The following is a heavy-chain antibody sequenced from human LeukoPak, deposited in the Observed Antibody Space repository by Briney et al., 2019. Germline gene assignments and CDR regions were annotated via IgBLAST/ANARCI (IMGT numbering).Heavy chain of an antibody. CDR1: GGIFSSYA. D-gene: IGHD5-18*01. J-gene: IGHJ6*02. CDR2: IIPIFGTA. CDR3: ASGYLLGYSYGPDYYGMDV. V-gene: IGHV1-69*13. Sequence: GASVKVSCKASGGIFSSYAISWVRQAPGQGLEWMGGIIPIFGTANYAQKFQGRVTITADESTSTAYMELSSLRSEDTAVYYCASGYLLGYSYGPDYYGMDVWGQGTTVTVSS.